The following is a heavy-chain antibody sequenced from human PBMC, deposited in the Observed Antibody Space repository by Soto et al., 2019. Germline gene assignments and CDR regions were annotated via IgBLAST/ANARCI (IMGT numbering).Heavy chain of an antibody. CDR2: LNAGNGDT. D-gene: IGHD3-16*02. CDR3: ARDYDYIWGSYRVDYYYFGLNV. Sequence: ASVKVSCKASGYTFTSYAIHWVRQAPGQRLEWMGWLNAGNGDTKYSQKSQDRLTITSDTSASTAYMELSSLRSEDTAVYFCARDYDYIWGSYRVDYYYFGLNVWAKGPRSPSP. CDR1: GYTFTSYA. J-gene: IGHJ6*02. V-gene: IGHV1-3*01.